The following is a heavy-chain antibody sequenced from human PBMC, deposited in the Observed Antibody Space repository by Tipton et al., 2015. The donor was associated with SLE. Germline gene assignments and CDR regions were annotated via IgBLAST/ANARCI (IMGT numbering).Heavy chain of an antibody. CDR3: ARVKSSFGVVIIDY. CDR2: IYTSGSN. J-gene: IGHJ4*02. D-gene: IGHD3-3*01. V-gene: IGHV4-61*09. CDR1: GGSISSGSYY. Sequence: TLSLTCTVSGGSISSGSYYWSWIRQPAGKGLEWIGHIYTSGSNKYNPSLKSRVTISVDTSKNQFSLKLGSVTAADTAVYYCARVKSSFGVVIIDYWGQGTLVTVSS.